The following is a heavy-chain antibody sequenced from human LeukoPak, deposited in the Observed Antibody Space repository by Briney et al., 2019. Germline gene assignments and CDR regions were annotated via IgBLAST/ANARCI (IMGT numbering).Heavy chain of an antibody. V-gene: IGHV3-21*01. D-gene: IGHD5-24*01. CDR3: ASLMAGY. J-gene: IGHJ4*02. Sequence: PAGSLRLSCAASGFTFSRYSMNWVRQAPGKGLEWVSSISSSSSYIYYTDSVKGRFTISRDNARNSLYLQMNSLRAEDTAVYYCASLMAGYWGQGALVTVSS. CDR2: ISSSSSYI. CDR1: GFTFSRYS.